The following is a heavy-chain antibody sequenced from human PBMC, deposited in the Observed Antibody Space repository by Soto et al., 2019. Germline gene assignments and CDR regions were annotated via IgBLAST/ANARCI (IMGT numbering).Heavy chain of an antibody. V-gene: IGHV3-74*01. CDR3: ARGPRGVYGNDY. D-gene: IGHD2-8*02. Sequence: EVQLVESGGGLVQPGGSLRLSCAASGFTFSNDWMHWVRQAAGKGLVWVSRINWDGSAANYADSVKGRFTISRDNAKNTVYLQMNSLRGEDTAVYYCARGPRGVYGNDYWGQGALVTVYS. J-gene: IGHJ4*02. CDR2: INWDGSAA. CDR1: GFTFSNDW.